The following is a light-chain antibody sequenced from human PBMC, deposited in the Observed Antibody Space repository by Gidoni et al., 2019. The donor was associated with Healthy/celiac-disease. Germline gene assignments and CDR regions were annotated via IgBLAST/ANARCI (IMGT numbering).Light chain of an antibody. Sequence: DNVMTQSPLSLHVTPGEPAAISCRSSQSLLHSNGYNYLDWYLQKPGQSPQLLIYLGSNRASGVPDRFSGSGSGTDFTLKISRVEAEDVGVYFCMQALQTPRTFGQGTKVEIK. CDR2: LGS. CDR3: MQALQTPRT. J-gene: IGKJ1*01. CDR1: QSLLHSNGYNY. V-gene: IGKV2-28*01.